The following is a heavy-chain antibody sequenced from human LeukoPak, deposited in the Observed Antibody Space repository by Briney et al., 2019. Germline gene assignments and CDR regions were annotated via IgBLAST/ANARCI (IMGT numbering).Heavy chain of an antibody. CDR3: ARDPSVKYYMDV. CDR1: GYTFTSYG. Sequence: GASVKVSCKASGYTFTSYGISWVRQAPGQGREWMGWIDPKSGGTNYAQKFQGRVTMTRDTSISTAYMELSRLASDDTAVYYCARDPSVKYYMDVWGKGTTVTVSS. J-gene: IGHJ6*03. D-gene: IGHD4-17*01. V-gene: IGHV1-2*02. CDR2: IDPKSGGT.